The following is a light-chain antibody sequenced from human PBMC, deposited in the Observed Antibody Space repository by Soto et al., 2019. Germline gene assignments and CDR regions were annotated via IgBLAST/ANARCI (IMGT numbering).Light chain of an antibody. J-gene: IGKJ4*01. CDR2: AAS. Sequence: EIVLTQSPGTLSLSPGERATLSCRASQSARSNYLALYQQKPGQAPRLLIYAASTRATGIPDRFSGSGSGTDFTLTISRLEPEDFAVYYCQQYGRSPPLIFGGGTKVEIK. V-gene: IGKV3-20*01. CDR3: QQYGRSPPLI. CDR1: QSARSNY.